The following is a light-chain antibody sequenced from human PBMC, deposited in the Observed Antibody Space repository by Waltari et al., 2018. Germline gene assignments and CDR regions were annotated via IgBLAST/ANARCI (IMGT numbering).Light chain of an antibody. J-gene: IGKJ1*01. V-gene: IGKV1-5*03. CDR3: QQYNSYSGT. CDR1: QSISSW. Sequence: DIQMTQSPSTLSASVGDRVTITCRASQSISSWLAWYQQKPGKAPKPLIYKASSLESGVPSRCSGSGSGTEFTLTISSLQPDDFATYYCQQYNSYSGTFGQGTKVEIK. CDR2: KAS.